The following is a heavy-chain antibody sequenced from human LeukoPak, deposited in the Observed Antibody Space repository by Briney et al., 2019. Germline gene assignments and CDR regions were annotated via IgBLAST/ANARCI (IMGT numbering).Heavy chain of an antibody. D-gene: IGHD1-1*01. J-gene: IGHJ4*02. V-gene: IGHV3-33*01. CDR1: GFTFSSYG. CDR2: IWYDGSNK. CDR3: ARDRISGGTSGTTGSTYRPGYFDY. Sequence: QSGGSLRLSCAASGFTFSSYGMHWVRQAPGKGLEWVAVIWYDGSNKYYADSVKGRFTISRDNSKNTLYLQMNSLRAEDTAVYYCARDRISGGTSGTTGSTYRPGYFDYWGQGTLVTVSS.